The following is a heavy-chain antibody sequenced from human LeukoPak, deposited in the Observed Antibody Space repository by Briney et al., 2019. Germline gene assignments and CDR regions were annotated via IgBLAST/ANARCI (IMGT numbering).Heavy chain of an antibody. V-gene: IGHV3-21*01. J-gene: IGHJ4*02. CDR3: ARDFGARGWLDY. D-gene: IGHD6-19*01. CDR2: ISSSSSNI. Sequence: GGSLRLSCAASGFTFRTYSMTWVRQAPGKGLEWVSSISSSSSNIYYTDSVKGRFTISRDNAKSSVNLQMNSLRAEDTAVYYCARDFGARGWLDYWGQGTLVTVSS. CDR1: GFTFRTYS.